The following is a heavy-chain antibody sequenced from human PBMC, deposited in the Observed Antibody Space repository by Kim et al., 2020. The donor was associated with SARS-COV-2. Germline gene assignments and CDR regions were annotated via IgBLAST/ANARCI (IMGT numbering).Heavy chain of an antibody. J-gene: IGHJ4*02. Sequence: SETLSLTCTVSGGSISSSSHYWGWIRQPPGKGLEWIGSIYYSGSTYYNPSLKSRVTTSVDTSKNQFSLKLSSVTAADTAVYYCARQKETGITIFGVVIWGYYFDYWGQGTLVTVSS. CDR1: GGSISSSSHY. CDR3: ARQKETGITIFGVVIWGYYFDY. V-gene: IGHV4-39*01. D-gene: IGHD3-3*01. CDR2: IYYSGST.